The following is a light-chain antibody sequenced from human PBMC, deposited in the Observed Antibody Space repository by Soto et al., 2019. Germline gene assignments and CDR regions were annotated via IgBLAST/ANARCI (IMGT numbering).Light chain of an antibody. J-gene: IGKJ2*01. Sequence: DIQMTQSPATLSVSLGDRVNITFRASQTISSWLAWYQQKPGKAHKLLIYVEYSLQSGVQERFSGSGSGTDFTLTISSMQPEDFATYHCKQSYSAQYTFGQGTQLDIK. CDR3: KQSYSAQYT. CDR2: VEY. CDR1: QTISSW. V-gene: IGKV1-39*01.